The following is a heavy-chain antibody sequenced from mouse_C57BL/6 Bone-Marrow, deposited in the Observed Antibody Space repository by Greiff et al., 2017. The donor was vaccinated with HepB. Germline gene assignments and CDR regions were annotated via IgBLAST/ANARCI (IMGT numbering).Heavy chain of an antibody. D-gene: IGHD2-4*01. CDR1: GFSLTSYA. V-gene: IGHV2-9-1*01. CDR3: ARKGYDYDDGY. Sequence: VQVVESGPGLVAPSQSLSITCNVSGFSLTSYAISWVRQPPGKGLEWIGVIWTGGGTNYDSALKSRLSISKDNAKNQVFLKMNSLLTDDTARDYCARKGYDYDDGYWGQGTLVTVSA. CDR2: IWTGGGT. J-gene: IGHJ3*01.